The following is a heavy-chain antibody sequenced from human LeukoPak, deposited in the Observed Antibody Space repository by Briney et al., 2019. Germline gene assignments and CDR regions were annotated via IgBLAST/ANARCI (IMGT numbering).Heavy chain of an antibody. CDR1: GYTFTSYG. CDR2: ISAYNGNT. Sequence: ASVKVSCKSSGYTFTSYGISWVRQAPGQGLEWMGWISAYNGNTNYAPKLQGRVTMTTDTSTSTAYIELRSLRSDDTAVYYCAREGDFWSGYARQNWFDPWGQGTLVTVSS. D-gene: IGHD3-3*01. CDR3: AREGDFWSGYARQNWFDP. J-gene: IGHJ5*02. V-gene: IGHV1-18*01.